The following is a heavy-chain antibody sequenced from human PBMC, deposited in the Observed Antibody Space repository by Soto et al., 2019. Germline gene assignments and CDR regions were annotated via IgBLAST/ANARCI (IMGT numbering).Heavy chain of an antibody. J-gene: IGHJ4*02. CDR1: GGSISSYY. Sequence: SETLSLTCTVSGGSISSYYCSWIRQPPGKGLEWIGYIYNSGTTNYNPSLKSRVTMSVDTSKNQFSLKLTSVTAADTAVYYCARHLNIVPRSPHPFDYWGPGTLVTVSS. CDR2: IYNSGTT. CDR3: ARHLNIVPRSPHPFDY. D-gene: IGHD6-6*01. V-gene: IGHV4-59*08.